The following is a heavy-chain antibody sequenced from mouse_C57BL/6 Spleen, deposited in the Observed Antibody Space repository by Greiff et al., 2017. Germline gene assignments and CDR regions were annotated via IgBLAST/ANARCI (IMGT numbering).Heavy chain of an antibody. D-gene: IGHD2-5*01. J-gene: IGHJ4*01. CDR3: AKSNYYYAMDY. Sequence: QVQLKQSGAELMKPGASVKLSCKATGYTFTGYWIGWVKQRPGHGLEWIGEILPGSGSTNYNEKFKGKATFTADKSSNTAYMQLSSLKTEDSAIYYCAKSNYYYAMDYWGQGTSVTVSS. CDR2: ILPGSGST. CDR1: GYTFTGYW. V-gene: IGHV1-9*01.